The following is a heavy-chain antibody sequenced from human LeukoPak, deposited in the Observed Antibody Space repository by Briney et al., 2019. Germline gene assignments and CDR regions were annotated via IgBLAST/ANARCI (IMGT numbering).Heavy chain of an antibody. Sequence: SETLSLTCAVSGASFSGYYWSWIRQPPGKGLEWIGEINHRGSTNYNPFLKSRVTISVDTSKNQFSLKLSSVTAADTAVYYCARGGGNYYMDVWNKGTTVTVSS. CDR2: INHRGST. CDR1: GASFSGYY. CDR3: ARGGGNYYMDV. J-gene: IGHJ6*03. V-gene: IGHV4-34*01. D-gene: IGHD1-26*01.